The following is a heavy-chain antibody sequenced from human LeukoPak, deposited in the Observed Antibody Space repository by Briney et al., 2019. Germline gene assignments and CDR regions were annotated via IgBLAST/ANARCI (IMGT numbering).Heavy chain of an antibody. CDR1: GFTHSYYA. CDR3: ARGSPDPATVLVPNQGAFDI. CDR2: ISYGGSNN. V-gene: IGHV3-30*04. Sequence: GGPVTHLCAASGFTHSYYALLWVRPAPGKELEGVAVISYGGSNNHYADSVKGRFTISRDNSKSTMYLQMNSLRAEDTAVYYCARGSPDPATVLVPNQGAFDIWGQGTMVTVSS. D-gene: IGHD6-6*01. J-gene: IGHJ3*02.